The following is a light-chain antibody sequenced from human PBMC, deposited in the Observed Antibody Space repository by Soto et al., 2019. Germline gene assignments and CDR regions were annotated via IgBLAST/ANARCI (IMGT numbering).Light chain of an antibody. CDR2: GAS. Sequence: EIVLTQSPGTLSLSLGERATLSCRASQSVSSSYLAWYQQKPGQAPRLLIYGASSLQSGVQSRFSGSGPGTDFTLTIRSLQPEDFATYYCKQANSFPITFGQGTRLEIK. CDR1: QSVSSSY. J-gene: IGKJ5*01. V-gene: IGKV3-20*01. CDR3: KQANSFPIT.